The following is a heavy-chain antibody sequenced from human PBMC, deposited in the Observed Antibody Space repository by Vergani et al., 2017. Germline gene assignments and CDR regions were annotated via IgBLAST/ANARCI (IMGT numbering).Heavy chain of an antibody. CDR3: ARTKLILRYLDWFWDY. Sequence: QVTLRESGPALVKPTQTLTLTCTFSGFSLSTSGMCVSWLRQPPGKALEWLARIDWDDDKYYSTSLKTRLTISKDTSKNQVVLTMTTMDPVDTATYYCARTKLILRYLDWFWDYWGQGTLVTVSS. CDR1: GFSLSTSGMC. D-gene: IGHD3-9*01. J-gene: IGHJ4*02. CDR2: IDWDDDK. V-gene: IGHV2-70*15.